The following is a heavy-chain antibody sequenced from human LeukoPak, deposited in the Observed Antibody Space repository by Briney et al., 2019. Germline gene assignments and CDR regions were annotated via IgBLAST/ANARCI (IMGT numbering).Heavy chain of an antibody. CDR1: WFSLSTSGVG. V-gene: IGHV2-5*01. CDR2: IYWNDDK. Sequence: SGPTLVKPTQTLTLTCTFSWFSLSTSGVGVGWIRQPPGKALEWLALIYWNDDKRYSPSLKSRPTIPKDTSKNQVVLTMTNMDPVDTATYYCAHSHSSSREDIVVVPAAIRDNWFDPWGQGTLVTVSS. CDR3: AHSHSSSREDIVVVPAAIRDNWFDP. J-gene: IGHJ5*02. D-gene: IGHD2-2*01.